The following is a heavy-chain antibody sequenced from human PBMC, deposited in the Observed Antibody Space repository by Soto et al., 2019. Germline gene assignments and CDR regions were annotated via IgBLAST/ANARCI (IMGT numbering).Heavy chain of an antibody. V-gene: IGHV3-74*01. D-gene: IGHD5-18*01. J-gene: IGHJ3*02. CDR3: ARPAMVRVGAFEI. CDR2: SNSDGSST. CDR1: GFTFSSYW. Sequence: EVQLVESGGGLVQPGGSLRLSCAASGFTFSSYWMHWVRQAPGKGLVWVSRSNSDGSSTSYADSVKGRFTISRDNAKNTLYLQMNSLRAEDTALYYCARPAMVRVGAFEIWGQGTMVTVSS.